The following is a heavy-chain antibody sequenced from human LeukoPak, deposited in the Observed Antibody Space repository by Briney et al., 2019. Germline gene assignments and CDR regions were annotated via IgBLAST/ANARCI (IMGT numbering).Heavy chain of an antibody. D-gene: IGHD3-9*01. J-gene: IGHJ5*02. Sequence: GGSLRLSCAASGFTFSSYGMSWVRQAPGKGLEWVSYISSSSSTIYYADSVKGRFTISRDNAKNSLYLQMNSLRAEDTAVYYCARAGSYYDILTGQNWFDPWGQGTLVTVSS. CDR3: ARAGSYYDILTGQNWFDP. V-gene: IGHV3-48*01. CDR1: GFTFSSYG. CDR2: ISSSSSTI.